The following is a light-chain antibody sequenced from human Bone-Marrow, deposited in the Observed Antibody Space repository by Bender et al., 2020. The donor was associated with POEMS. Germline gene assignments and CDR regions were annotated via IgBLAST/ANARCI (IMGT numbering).Light chain of an antibody. CDR1: SSNIGAGYD. J-gene: IGLJ2*01. CDR2: GNA. Sequence: QSVLTQPPSVSGAPGQRVTLSCTGSSSNIGAGYDVHWYQQLPGTAPKLLIYGNANRPSGVPVRFSASTSGTSASLAITGLQAEDEADYYCSSFAGMNKFGVFGGGTKLTVL. V-gene: IGLV1-40*01. CDR3: SSFAGMNKFGV.